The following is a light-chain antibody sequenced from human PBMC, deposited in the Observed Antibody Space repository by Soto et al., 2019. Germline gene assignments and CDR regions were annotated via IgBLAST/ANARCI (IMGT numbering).Light chain of an antibody. Sequence: DVVMTQSPLSLPVTLGQPASISCRSSQSLVYRDGNTYLNWFQQRPGQPPRRLIYMVSDRDSGVPDRFSGSGSGTDFTLKISRVEAEDVGVYYCMQGTHWPWTFGQGTKVEIK. CDR1: QSLVYRDGNTY. CDR3: MQGTHWPWT. J-gene: IGKJ1*01. V-gene: IGKV2-30*01. CDR2: MVS.